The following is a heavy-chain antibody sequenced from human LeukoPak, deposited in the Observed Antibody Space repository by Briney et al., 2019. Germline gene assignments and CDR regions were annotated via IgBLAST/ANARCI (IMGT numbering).Heavy chain of an antibody. D-gene: IGHD3-10*01. J-gene: IGHJ5*02. CDR2: IIPIFGTA. CDR3: ARVGGEVLGEDYYGSGSQYNWFDP. Sequence: SVKVSCKASGGTFSSYAISWVRQAPGQGLEWMGGIIPIFGTANYAQKLQGRVTMTTDTSTSTAYMELRSLRSDDTAVYYCARVGGEVLGEDYYGSGSQYNWFDPWGQGTLVTVSS. CDR1: GGTFSSYA. V-gene: IGHV1-69*05.